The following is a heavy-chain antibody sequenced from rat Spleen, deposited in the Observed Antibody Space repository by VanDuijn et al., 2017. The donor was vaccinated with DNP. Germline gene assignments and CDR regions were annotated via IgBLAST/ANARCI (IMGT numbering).Heavy chain of an antibody. CDR3: ARHWANCLDY. J-gene: IGHJ2*01. V-gene: IGHV5-29*01. Sequence: EVQLVESDGGLVQPGKSLKLSCAASGFTFSDHYMAWVRQAPTKGLDWVATIGYDGSRTYYRDSVKGRFTISRDNAKSTLYLQMDSLRSEDTATYYCARHWANCLDYWGQGVMVTVSS. CDR2: IGYDGSRT. CDR1: GFTFSDHY. D-gene: IGHD4-6*01.